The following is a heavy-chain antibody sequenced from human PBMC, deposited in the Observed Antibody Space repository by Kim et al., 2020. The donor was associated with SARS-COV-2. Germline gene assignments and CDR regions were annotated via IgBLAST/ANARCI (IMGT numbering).Heavy chain of an antibody. Sequence: GGSLRLSCAASGFTFSSYGMHWVRQAPGKGLEWVAVIWYDGSNKYYADSVKGRFTISRDNSKNTLYLQMNSLRAEDTAVYYCAREKGIWCSSTSCYTNYYYGMDVWGQGTTVTVSS. J-gene: IGHJ6*02. CDR1: GFTFSSYG. CDR3: AREKGIWCSSTSCYTNYYYGMDV. D-gene: IGHD2-2*02. V-gene: IGHV3-33*01. CDR2: IWYDGSNK.